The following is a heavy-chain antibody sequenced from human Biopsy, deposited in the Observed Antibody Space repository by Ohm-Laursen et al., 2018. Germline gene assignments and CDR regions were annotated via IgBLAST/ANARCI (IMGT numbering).Heavy chain of an antibody. CDR3: ARDPIVGSKADGMDV. D-gene: IGHD1-26*01. V-gene: IGHV3-33*01. J-gene: IGHJ6*02. CDR1: GFTFRVYT. CDR2: IWHDGSSE. Sequence: SLRLSCAASGFTFRVYTMHWVRQAPGKGLEWVAIIWHDGSSEYYADSVKGRFTISRDNSRNTVYLQMNSLRAEDTAIYYCARDPIVGSKADGMDVWGQGTTVTVSS.